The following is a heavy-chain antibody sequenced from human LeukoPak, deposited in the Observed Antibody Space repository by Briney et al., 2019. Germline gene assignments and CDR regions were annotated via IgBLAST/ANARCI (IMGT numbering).Heavy chain of an antibody. D-gene: IGHD2-15*01. J-gene: IGHJ4*02. CDR3: ARDVGCSGGSCYPTLDY. V-gene: IGHV1-18*01. CDR1: GHTFTSYG. Sequence: ASVKVSCKASGHTFTSYGISWVRQAPGQGLEWMGWISAYNGNTNYAQKLRGRVTMTTDTSTSTAYMELRSLRSDDTAVYYCARDVGCSGGSCYPTLDYWGQGTLVTVSS. CDR2: ISAYNGNT.